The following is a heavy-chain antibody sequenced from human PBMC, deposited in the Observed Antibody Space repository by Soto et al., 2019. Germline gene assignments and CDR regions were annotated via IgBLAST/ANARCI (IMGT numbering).Heavy chain of an antibody. V-gene: IGHV1-18*04. J-gene: IGHJ4*02. CDR3: ARAPGSAAAPFDY. D-gene: IGHD6-13*01. Sequence: ASVKVSCKASGYTFTGYYMHWVRQAPGQGLEWMGWINPNSGNTNYAQKLQGRVTMTTDTSTSTAYMELRSLRSDDTAVYYCARAPGSAAAPFDYWGQGTLVTVSS. CDR2: INPNSGNT. CDR1: GYTFTGYY.